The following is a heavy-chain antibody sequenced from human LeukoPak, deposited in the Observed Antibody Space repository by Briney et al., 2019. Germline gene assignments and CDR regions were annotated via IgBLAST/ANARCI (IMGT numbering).Heavy chain of an antibody. Sequence: PGGSLRPSCAASGFTFRNHWMHWVRHTPGKGLLWVSRISSDGSSTTYADSVKGRFTISRDIAKNTLYLQMNNLRAEDTAMYYSARDQRVTGRPDIVYWRQGTLVIVSS. CDR3: ARDQRVTGRPDIVY. V-gene: IGHV3-74*03. CDR1: GFTFRNHW. CDR2: ISSDGSST. D-gene: IGHD6-6*01. J-gene: IGHJ4*02.